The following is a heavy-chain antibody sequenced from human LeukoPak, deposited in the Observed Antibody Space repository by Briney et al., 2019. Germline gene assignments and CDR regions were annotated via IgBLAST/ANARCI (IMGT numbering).Heavy chain of an antibody. Sequence: SETLSLTCTVSGGSISSYYWSWIRQPPGKGLEWIGEINHSGSTNYNPSLKSRVTISVDTSKNQFSLKLSSVTAADTAVYYCANVPFSGLDYWGQGTLVTVSS. V-gene: IGHV4-34*01. D-gene: IGHD6-19*01. CDR1: GGSISSYY. CDR3: ANVPFSGLDY. CDR2: INHSGST. J-gene: IGHJ4*02.